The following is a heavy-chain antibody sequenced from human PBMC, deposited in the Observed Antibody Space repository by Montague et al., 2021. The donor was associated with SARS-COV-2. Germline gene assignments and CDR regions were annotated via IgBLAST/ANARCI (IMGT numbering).Heavy chain of an antibody. CDR1: GGSFNSDNFF. D-gene: IGHD2-21*02. CDR3: ARHRRYAVVTYYPDF. J-gene: IGHJ4*02. Sequence: SETLSLTCSVSGGSFNSDNFFWVWIRPPPGKRLVWNRVITDAGRSFANPSLKVRVTISVHTSRNQLSLNVKSVTAADTAVYYCARHRRYAVVTYYPDFWGQGILVTVSS. CDR2: ITDAGRS. V-gene: IGHV4-39*01.